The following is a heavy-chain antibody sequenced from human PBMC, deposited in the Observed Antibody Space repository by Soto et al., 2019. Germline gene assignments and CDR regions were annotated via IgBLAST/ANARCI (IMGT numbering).Heavy chain of an antibody. CDR3: ARGYCSSTSCYLFNWFDP. CDR1: GYTFTGYY. J-gene: IGHJ5*02. D-gene: IGHD2-2*01. Sequence: QVQLVQSGAEVKKPGASVKVSCKASGYTFTGYYMHWVRQATGQGLEWMGWINPNSGGTNYAQKFQGWVTMTRDTSISTAYMELSRLRSDDTAVYYCARGYCSSTSCYLFNWFDPWGQGTLVTVSS. V-gene: IGHV1-2*04. CDR2: INPNSGGT.